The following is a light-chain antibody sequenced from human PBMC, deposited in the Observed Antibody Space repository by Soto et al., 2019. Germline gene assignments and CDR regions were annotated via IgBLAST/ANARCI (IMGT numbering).Light chain of an antibody. CDR3: QQYGRSPPEFT. CDR1: QSVSSNY. J-gene: IGKJ3*01. Sequence: EIVLTHSPGILSLSPGERATLSCRASQSVSSNYLAWYQQKPGQAPRLLIYGASFRATGIPDRFSGSGSGTDFTLTISRLEPEDFAVYYCQQYGRSPPEFTFGPGTKVDIK. V-gene: IGKV3-20*01. CDR2: GAS.